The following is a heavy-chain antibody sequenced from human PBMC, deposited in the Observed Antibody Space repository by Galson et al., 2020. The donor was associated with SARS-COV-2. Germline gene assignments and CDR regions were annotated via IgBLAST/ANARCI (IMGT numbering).Heavy chain of an antibody. Sequence: SETLSLTCTASGGSISTRSYYWGWIRQPPGGGLEWIGSIHYRGSTSYSPPLNGRLTMSVDTSKNQFSLQLNSVTAADTAVYSCARRGETVAWVCWGQGTLVTVSS. CDR1: GGSISTRSYY. V-gene: IGHV4-39*01. J-gene: IGHJ4*02. D-gene: IGHD4-17*01. CDR2: IHYRGST. CDR3: ARRGETVAWVC.